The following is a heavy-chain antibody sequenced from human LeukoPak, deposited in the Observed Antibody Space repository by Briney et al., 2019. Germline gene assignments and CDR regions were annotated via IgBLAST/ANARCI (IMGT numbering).Heavy chain of an antibody. D-gene: IGHD2-15*01. J-gene: IGHJ6*02. Sequence: SETLSLTCAVYGGSFSGYYWSWIRQPPGKGLEWIGEINHSGSTSYNPSLKSRVTISVDTSKNQFSLKLSSVTAADTAVYYCARGSGYCSGGSCYSFYYYGMDVWGQGTTVTVSS. CDR3: ARGSGYCSGGSCYSFYYYGMDV. CDR2: INHSGST. V-gene: IGHV4-34*01. CDR1: GGSFSGYY.